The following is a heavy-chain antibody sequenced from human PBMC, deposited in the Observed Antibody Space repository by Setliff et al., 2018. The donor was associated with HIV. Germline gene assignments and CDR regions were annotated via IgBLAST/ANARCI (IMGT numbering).Heavy chain of an antibody. D-gene: IGHD3-3*01. CDR1: GYTFTDHY. V-gene: IGHV1-2*06. Sequence: ASVKVSCKASGYTFTDHYIHWVRQAPGQGLEWMGRINPNSGDTKYAQKFQGRANMTRDTSLRTAYMEVSRLRSDDTAVYYCARDAGYCDFWAISYYYMDVWGEGTTVTVSS. J-gene: IGHJ6*03. CDR3: ARDAGYCDFWAISYYYMDV. CDR2: INPNSGDT.